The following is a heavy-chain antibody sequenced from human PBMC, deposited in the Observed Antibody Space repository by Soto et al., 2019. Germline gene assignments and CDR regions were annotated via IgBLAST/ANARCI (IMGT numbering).Heavy chain of an antibody. J-gene: IGHJ4*02. CDR3: ARADLSYSSSYYFDY. D-gene: IGHD6-6*01. CDR1: GGSISSYY. CDR2: IYYSGST. V-gene: IGHV4-59*01. Sequence: SETLSLTCTVSGGSISSYYWSWIRQPPGKGLEWIGYIYYSGSTNYNPSLKSRVTISVDTSKNQFSLKLSSVTAADTAVYYCARADLSYSSSYYFDYWGQGTLVTVSS.